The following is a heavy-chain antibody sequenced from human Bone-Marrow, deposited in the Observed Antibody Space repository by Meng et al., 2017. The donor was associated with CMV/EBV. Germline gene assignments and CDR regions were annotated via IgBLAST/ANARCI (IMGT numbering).Heavy chain of an antibody. CDR3: ARDDCSSTSCHDAFDI. CDR2: ISSSTI. Sequence: GESLKISCAASGFTFSSYSMNWVRQAPGKGLEWVSYISSSTIYYADSVKGRFTISRDNAKNSLYLQMNSLRAEDTAVYYCARDDCSSTSCHDAFDIWGQGTMVTVSS. V-gene: IGHV3-48*04. CDR1: GFTFSSYS. D-gene: IGHD2-2*01. J-gene: IGHJ3*02.